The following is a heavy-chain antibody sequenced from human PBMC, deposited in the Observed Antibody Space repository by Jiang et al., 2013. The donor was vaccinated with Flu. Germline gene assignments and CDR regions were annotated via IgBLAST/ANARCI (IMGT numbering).Heavy chain of an antibody. CDR2: IYPDDSKS. J-gene: IGHJ5*02. CDR1: GYSFYGFW. V-gene: IGHV5-51*01. Sequence: GAEVKKPGESLKISCKGSGYSFYGFWIVWVRQMPGKGLEWMGMIYPDDSKSRYSPSFQGQVTISADKSINTAYLQWSSLKASDTAMYYCARHASGIYWFDPWGQGTLVTVSS. CDR3: ARHASGIYWFDP. D-gene: IGHD1-26*01.